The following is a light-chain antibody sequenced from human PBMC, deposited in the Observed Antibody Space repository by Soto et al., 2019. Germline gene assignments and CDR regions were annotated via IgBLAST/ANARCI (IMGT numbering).Light chain of an antibody. CDR1: SSDVGYYNY. CDR3: SSYKSSSTYV. CDR2: DVN. Sequence: QSVLTQPASVSGSPGQSIAISCTGTSSDVGYYNYVSWYQQHPGKAPKVMIYDVNNRPSGVSDRFSGSKSGNTASLTISGLQADDDADSYSSSYKSSSTYVFGTGTIVTVL. J-gene: IGLJ1*01. V-gene: IGLV2-14*01.